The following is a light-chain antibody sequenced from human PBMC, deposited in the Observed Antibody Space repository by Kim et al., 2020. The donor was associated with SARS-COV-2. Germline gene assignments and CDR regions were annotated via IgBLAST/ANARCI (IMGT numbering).Light chain of an antibody. CDR3: QQYNTDSWT. CDR2: DAS. Sequence: ASVGDRVTITCRASQSIKSWLAWYQQKPGKAPKLLMFDASTLESGVPSRFSGSGSGTEFTHTISSLQPDDFATYFCQQYNTDSWTFGQGTKVDIK. J-gene: IGKJ1*01. V-gene: IGKV1-5*01. CDR1: QSIKSW.